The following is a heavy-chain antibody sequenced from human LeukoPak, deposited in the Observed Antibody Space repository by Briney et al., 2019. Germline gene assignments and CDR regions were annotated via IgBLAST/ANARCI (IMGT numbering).Heavy chain of an antibody. CDR3: ARDAFDI. CDR2: ISNTNSYI. J-gene: IGHJ3*02. V-gene: IGHV3-21*01. CDR1: GFTFSSYS. Sequence: PGGSLRLSCAASGFTFSSYSMNWVRQAPGKGLEWVSCISNTNSYIYYADSVKGRFTISRDNAKNSLYLQMNSLRAEDTAVYYCARDAFDIWGQGTMVIVSS.